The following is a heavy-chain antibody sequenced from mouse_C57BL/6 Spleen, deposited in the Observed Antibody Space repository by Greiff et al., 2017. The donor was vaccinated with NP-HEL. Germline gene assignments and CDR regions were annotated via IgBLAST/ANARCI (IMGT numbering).Heavy chain of an antibody. CDR1: GYTFTSYG. J-gene: IGHJ2*01. CDR3: ARTTTVVAREGYFDY. V-gene: IGHV1-81*01. CDR2: IYPRSGNT. D-gene: IGHD1-1*01. Sequence: VQLQQSGAELARPGASVKLSCKASGYTFTSYGISWVKQRTGQGLEWIGEIYPRSGNTYYNEKFKGKATLTADKSSSTAYMELRSLTSEDSAVYFCARTTTVVAREGYFDYWGQGTTLTVSS.